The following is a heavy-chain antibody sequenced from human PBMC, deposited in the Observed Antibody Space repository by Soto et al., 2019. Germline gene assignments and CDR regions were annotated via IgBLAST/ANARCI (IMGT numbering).Heavy chain of an antibody. CDR1: GGSFSGYY. J-gene: IGHJ6*03. CDR3: ARGRGRGNPYYYYYYMDV. CDR2: INHSGST. D-gene: IGHD1-26*01. V-gene: IGHV4-34*01. Sequence: SETLSLTCAVYGGSFSGYYWSWIRQPPGKGLEWIGEINHSGSTNYNPSLKSRVTISVDTSKNQFSLKLSSVTAADTAVYYCARGRGRGNPYYYYYYMDVWGKGTTVTVSS.